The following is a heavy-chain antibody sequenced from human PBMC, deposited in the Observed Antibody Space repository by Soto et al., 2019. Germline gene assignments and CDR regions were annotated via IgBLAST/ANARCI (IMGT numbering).Heavy chain of an antibody. V-gene: IGHV3-23*01. CDR1: GFTFSSYA. D-gene: IGHD3-3*01. CDR3: AKDGGGYDFWSGYYTDYYYGMDV. CDR2: ISGSGGST. J-gene: IGHJ6*02. Sequence: PGVSLRLSCAASGFTFSSYAMSWVRQAPGKGLEWVSGISGSGGSTSYADSVKGRFTISRDNSRNTLYLQMNSLRAEDTAVYYCAKDGGGYDFWSGYYTDYYYGMDVWGQGTTVTVSS.